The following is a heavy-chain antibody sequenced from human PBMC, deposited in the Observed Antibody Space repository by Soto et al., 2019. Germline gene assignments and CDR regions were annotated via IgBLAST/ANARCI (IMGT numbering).Heavy chain of an antibody. CDR2: ISGSGGST. CDR1: GFTFSSYA. CDR3: ANLFGGYYDSSGYFGY. D-gene: IGHD3-22*01. V-gene: IGHV3-23*01. J-gene: IGHJ4*02. Sequence: GGSLRLSCAASGFTFSSYAMSWVRQAPGKGLEWVSAISGSGGSTYYADSVKGRFTISRDNSKNTLYLQMNNLRAEDTAVYYCANLFGGYYDSSGYFGYWGQGTLVTVSS.